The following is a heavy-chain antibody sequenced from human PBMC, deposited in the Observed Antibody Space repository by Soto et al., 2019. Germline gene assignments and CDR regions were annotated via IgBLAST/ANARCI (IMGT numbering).Heavy chain of an antibody. D-gene: IGHD2-21*01. J-gene: IGHJ5*01. V-gene: IGHV4-59*08. CDR3: ARLGAYYQSLDS. Sequence: PSETLSLTWTASGGSFSPNSWAWIRQPPGKGLEWVGYIYFGGTTSYNPSLKSRVTISLETSNSQFSLRLTSVTAADPAVYYCARLGAYYQSLDSSGPGTLVTVSS. CDR2: IYFGGTT. CDR1: GGSFSPNS.